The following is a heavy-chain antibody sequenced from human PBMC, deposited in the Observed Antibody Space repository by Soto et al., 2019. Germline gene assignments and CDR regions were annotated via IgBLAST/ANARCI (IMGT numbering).Heavy chain of an antibody. D-gene: IGHD3-22*01. Sequence: EVQLLESGGDLIQPGGSLRLSCAASRFTFNIYAMTWVHQAPGKGLEWVSAISRYGDFTYYADSVEGRFTISRDNSKNTLYLQMNSLRAEDTAVYYCAKDRYLDHDSRGYLFDNWGQGTLVTVSS. CDR3: AKDRYLDHDSRGYLFDN. CDR2: ISRYGDFT. J-gene: IGHJ4*02. V-gene: IGHV3-23*01. CDR1: RFTFNIYA.